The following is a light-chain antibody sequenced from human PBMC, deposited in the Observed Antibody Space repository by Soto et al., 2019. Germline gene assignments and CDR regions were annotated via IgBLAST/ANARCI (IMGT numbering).Light chain of an antibody. CDR3: QQYNNWPPWT. CDR1: QSVSSN. J-gene: IGKJ1*01. CDR2: GAS. V-gene: IGKV3-15*01. Sequence: RLMAQCRATLSVSPGERATLSCRASQSVSSNLAWYQQKPGQAPRLLIYGASTRATGVPARFGGSGSGTEFTLTISSLQSEDFAVYYCQQYNNWPPWTFGQRTKVDIK.